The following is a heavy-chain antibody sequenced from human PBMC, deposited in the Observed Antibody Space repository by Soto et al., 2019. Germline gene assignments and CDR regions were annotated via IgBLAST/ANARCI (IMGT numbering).Heavy chain of an antibody. CDR3: AKIITSAATGF. V-gene: IGHV3-23*01. CDR2: ISGDGAVT. CDR1: GFTFTTYA. J-gene: IGHJ4*02. D-gene: IGHD2-15*01. Sequence: XXSLRLSFAPSGFTFTTYAMPWVPQAPGKGLEWVSSISGDGAVTFYADSVKGRFTISRDNSKNRLYLQMNNLRAGDTALYYCAKIITSAATGFWGQGTLVTVSS.